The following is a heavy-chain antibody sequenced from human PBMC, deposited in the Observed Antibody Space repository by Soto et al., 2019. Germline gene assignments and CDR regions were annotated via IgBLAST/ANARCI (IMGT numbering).Heavy chain of an antibody. D-gene: IGHD6-13*01. J-gene: IGHJ2*01. V-gene: IGHV3-21*01. Sequence: EVQLVESGGGLVKPGGSLRLSCAASGFTFSSYSMNWVRQAPGKGLEWVSSISSSSSYIYYADSVKGRFTISRDNAKNSLYLQMNSLRAEDTAVYYCASSEGYVLVSRYFDLWGRGTLVTVSS. CDR2: ISSSSSYI. CDR3: ASSEGYVLVSRYFDL. CDR1: GFTFSSYS.